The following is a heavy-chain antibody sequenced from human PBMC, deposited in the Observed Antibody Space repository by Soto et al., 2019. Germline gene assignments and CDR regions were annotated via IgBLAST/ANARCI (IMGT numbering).Heavy chain of an antibody. CDR3: AKPRVTTYLRGFPTLLDY. D-gene: IGHD4-17*01. V-gene: IGHV3-30*18. Sequence: GGSLRLSCAASGFTFSSYGMHWVRQAPGKGLEWVAVISYDGSNKYYADSVKGRFTISRDNSKNTLYLQMNSLRAEDTAVYYCAKPRVTTYLRGFPTLLDYWGQGTLVTVSS. CDR1: GFTFSSYG. J-gene: IGHJ4*02. CDR2: ISYDGSNK.